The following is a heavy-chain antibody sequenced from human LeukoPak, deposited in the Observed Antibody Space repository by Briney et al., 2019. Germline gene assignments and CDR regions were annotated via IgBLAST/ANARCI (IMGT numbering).Heavy chain of an antibody. CDR1: GFTFSSYA. V-gene: IGHV3-23*01. D-gene: IGHD3-10*01. J-gene: IGHJ4*02. CDR3: ANPGVNLDY. Sequence: GGSLRLSCAASGFTFSSYAMSWVRQAPGKGLEWVPAISGSGGSTYYADSVKGRFTISRDNSKNTLYLRMNSLRAEDTAVYYCANPGVNLDYWGQGTLVTVSS. CDR2: ISGSGGST.